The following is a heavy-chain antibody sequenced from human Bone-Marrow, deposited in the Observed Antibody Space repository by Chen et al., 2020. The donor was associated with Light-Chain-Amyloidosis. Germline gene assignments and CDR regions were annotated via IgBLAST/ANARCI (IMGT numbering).Heavy chain of an antibody. CDR1: GLDFSDFW. Sequence: EVQLVESGVGLLQPGGSVRLSCAVSGLDFSDFWMHWVRQVPGKGPVWVSHSNGRRTIIAYAEYVKGRFTLSRDNARSTLFLQMDRLRAEDTAIYYCARRDYASSWDPSFCAWGHGTMVTVSS. V-gene: IGHV3-74*03. CDR3: ARRDYASSWDPSFCA. J-gene: IGHJ3*01. CDR2: SNGRRTII. D-gene: IGHD6-13*01.